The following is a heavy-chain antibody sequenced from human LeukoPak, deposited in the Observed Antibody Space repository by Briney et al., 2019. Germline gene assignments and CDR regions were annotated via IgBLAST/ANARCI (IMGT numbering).Heavy chain of an antibody. V-gene: IGHV4-59*08. J-gene: IGHJ1*01. CDR1: GGSLSPYY. Sequence: PSGTLSLTCTVSGGSLSPYYWTWIRQPPRKGLEWIGYIYHTGTTRYNPSLNSRVTISVEMSKNQFSLRLNSVTAADTAIYYCARLDSGDHGNIPHWGQGTLVTVSS. D-gene: IGHD1-26*01. CDR3: ARLDSGDHGNIPH. CDR2: IYHTGTT.